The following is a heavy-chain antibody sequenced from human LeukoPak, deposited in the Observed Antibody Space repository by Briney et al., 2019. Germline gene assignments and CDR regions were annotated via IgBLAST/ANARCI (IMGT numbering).Heavy chain of an antibody. Sequence: GASVKVSCKASGYTFTGHYIHWVRQAPGQGLGWMGWINPNSGGTKYPQKFQGRVAMTRDTSITTAYMELSRLTSDDKAVYYCARGGDSSSYYWAVGYFDLWGRGTLVTVSS. D-gene: IGHD3-22*01. J-gene: IGHJ2*01. CDR3: ARGGDSSSYYWAVGYFDL. V-gene: IGHV1-2*02. CDR2: INPNSGGT. CDR1: GYTFTGHY.